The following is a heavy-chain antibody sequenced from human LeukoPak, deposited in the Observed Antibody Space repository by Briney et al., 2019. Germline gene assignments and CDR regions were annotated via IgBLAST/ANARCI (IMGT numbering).Heavy chain of an antibody. V-gene: IGHV1-2*02. Sequence: ASVKVSCKASGYTFTSYDINWVRQATGQGLEWMGWINPNSGGTNYAQKFQGRVTMTRDTSISTAYMELSRLRSDDTAVYYCASDGIAAAGLPLDYWGQGTLVTVSS. CDR3: ASDGIAAAGLPLDY. CDR1: GYTFTSYD. D-gene: IGHD6-13*01. CDR2: INPNSGGT. J-gene: IGHJ4*02.